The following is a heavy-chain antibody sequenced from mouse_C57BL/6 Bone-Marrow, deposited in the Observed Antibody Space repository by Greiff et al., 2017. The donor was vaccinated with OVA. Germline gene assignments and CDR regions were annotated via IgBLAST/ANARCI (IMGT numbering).Heavy chain of an antibody. CDR1: GYTFTSYW. Sequence: QVQLQQPGAELVRPGTSVQLSCKASGYTFTSYWMHWVKQRPGQGLEWIGVIDPSDSYTNYNQKFKGKATLTVDTSSSTAYMQLSSLTSEDSAVYYCATLSGSSYYYAMDYWGQGTSVTVSS. CDR2: IDPSDSYT. D-gene: IGHD1-1*01. CDR3: ATLSGSSYYYAMDY. J-gene: IGHJ4*01. V-gene: IGHV1-59*01.